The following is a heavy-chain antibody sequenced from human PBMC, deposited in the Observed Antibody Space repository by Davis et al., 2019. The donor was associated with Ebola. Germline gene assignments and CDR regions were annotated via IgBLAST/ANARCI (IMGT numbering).Heavy chain of an antibody. CDR3: ARRPYWNDAGIDP. D-gene: IGHD1-1*01. CDR1: GFTFTNYW. J-gene: IGHJ5*02. V-gene: IGHV5-51*01. CDR2: NYPRDSDT. Sequence: GGSLRLSCKDFGFTFTNYWIAWVRQMPGKGLECMGVNYPRDSDTRYSPSFQGHVTISADKSISTAYLQWSSLKASDTAMYYCARRPYWNDAGIDPWGQGTLVTVSS.